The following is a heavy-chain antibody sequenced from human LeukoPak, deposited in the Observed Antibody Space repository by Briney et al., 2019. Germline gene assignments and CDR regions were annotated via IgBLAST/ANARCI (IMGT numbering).Heavy chain of an antibody. D-gene: IGHD3-3*01. J-gene: IGHJ5*02. Sequence: ASVKVPCKASGFTFTSYAMNWVRQAPGQGLEWMGWINTNTGNPTYAQGFTGRFVFSLDTSVSTAYLQISSLKAEDTAVYYCARASQYYDFWSHYYPNNWFDPWGQGTLVTVSS. CDR2: INTNTGNP. CDR3: ARASQYYDFWSHYYPNNWFDP. CDR1: GFTFTSYA. V-gene: IGHV7-4-1*02.